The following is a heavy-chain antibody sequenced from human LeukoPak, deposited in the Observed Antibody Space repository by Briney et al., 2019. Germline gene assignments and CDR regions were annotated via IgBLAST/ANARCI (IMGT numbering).Heavy chain of an antibody. CDR3: ARDRVPAATSGEFDY. CDR1: GYTFTSYY. V-gene: IGHV1-46*01. Sequence: ASVKVSCKASGYTFTSYYMHWVRQAPGQGLEWMGIINPSGGSTSYAQKFQGRVTMTRDTSTSTVYMELSSLRSEDTAVYYCARDRVPAATSGEFDYWGQGTLVTVSS. J-gene: IGHJ4*02. D-gene: IGHD2-2*01. CDR2: INPSGGST.